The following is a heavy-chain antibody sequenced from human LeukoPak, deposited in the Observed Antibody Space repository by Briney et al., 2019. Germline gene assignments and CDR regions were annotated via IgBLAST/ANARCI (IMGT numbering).Heavy chain of an antibody. CDR3: AREDYGDKNWFDP. Sequence: GGSLRLSCAASGFTFSSYWMHWVRQAPGKGLVWVSRINSDGSSTSYADSVKGRFTTSRDNAKNSLYLQMNSLRAEDTAVYYCAREDYGDKNWFDPWGQGTLVTVSS. V-gene: IGHV3-74*01. J-gene: IGHJ5*02. D-gene: IGHD4-17*01. CDR2: INSDGSST. CDR1: GFTFSSYW.